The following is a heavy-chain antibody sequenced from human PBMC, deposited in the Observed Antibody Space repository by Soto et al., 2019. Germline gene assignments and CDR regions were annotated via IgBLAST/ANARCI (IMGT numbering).Heavy chain of an antibody. Sequence: GVSLRLSWAASGFIFENLGMSWVRQAPGKGLEWISSISGSGFKKYYADSVKGRFTISRDNSKSTVYLELNNLSAEDTAVYHCAKNQGVELVPLATVDWFDPWGQGSVVTVSS. CDR1: GFIFENLG. D-gene: IGHD1-26*01. CDR3: AKNQGVELVPLATVDWFDP. CDR2: ISGSGFKK. V-gene: IGHV3-23*01. J-gene: IGHJ5*02.